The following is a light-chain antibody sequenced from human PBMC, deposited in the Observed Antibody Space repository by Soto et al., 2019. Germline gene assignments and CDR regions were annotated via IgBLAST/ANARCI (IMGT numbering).Light chain of an antibody. CDR2: DAS. J-gene: IGKJ1*01. CDR3: QQYNTFWT. Sequence: DIQMTQSPSTLSASVGDRVTITCRASQNIHRWLAWYQQKPGKAPNLLIYDASRLENGVPSRFSGSGSGTDFTLTISSLQPDDFATYYCQQYNTFWTCGPGTKGDIK. V-gene: IGKV1-5*01. CDR1: QNIHRW.